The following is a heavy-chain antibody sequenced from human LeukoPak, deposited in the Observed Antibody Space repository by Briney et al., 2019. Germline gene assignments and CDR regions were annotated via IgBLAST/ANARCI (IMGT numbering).Heavy chain of an antibody. CDR3: ARVAPYIVVVVAATRVGAFDI. Sequence: SETMSLTCAVYGGSFSGYYWSWIRQPPGKGLEWIGEINHSGSTNYNPSLKSRVTISVDTSKNQFSLKLSSVTAADTAVYYCARVAPYIVVVVAATRVGAFDIWGQGTMVTVSS. CDR1: GGSFSGYY. D-gene: IGHD2-15*01. V-gene: IGHV4-34*01. CDR2: INHSGST. J-gene: IGHJ3*02.